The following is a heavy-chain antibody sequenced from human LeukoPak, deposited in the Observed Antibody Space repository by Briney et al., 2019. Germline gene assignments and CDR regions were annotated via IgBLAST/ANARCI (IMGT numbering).Heavy chain of an antibody. D-gene: IGHD3-10*01. J-gene: IGHJ6*03. CDR3: ARVLSGRGSLYSYYYYMDV. CDR1: GFTVSSSY. CDR2: IYSGGSR. V-gene: IGHV3-53*01. Sequence: GGSLRLSCAASGFTVSSSYMSWVRQAPGKGLEWASVIYSGGSRYYADSVKGRFTISRDNSKNTLYLLMNSLRAEDTAVYYCARVLSGRGSLYSYYYYMDVWGKGTTVTISS.